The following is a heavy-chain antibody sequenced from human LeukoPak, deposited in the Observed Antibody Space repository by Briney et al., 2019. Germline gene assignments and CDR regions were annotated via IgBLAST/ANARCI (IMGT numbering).Heavy chain of an antibody. CDR3: ARDLVTVTKGFDI. D-gene: IGHD4-17*01. V-gene: IGHV4-59*11. J-gene: IGHJ3*02. CDR2: ISYIGST. CDR1: DNSFSSHY. Sequence: SETLSLTCAVSDNSFSSHYWTWIRQPPGKGLEWIGYISYIGSTNYNPSLKSRVTISIDTSRNQFSLRLSSVTAADTAVYYCARDLVTVTKGFDIWGQGTMVSVSS.